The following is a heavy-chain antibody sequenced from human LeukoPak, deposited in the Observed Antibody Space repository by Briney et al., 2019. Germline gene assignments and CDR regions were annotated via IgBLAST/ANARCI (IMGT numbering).Heavy chain of an antibody. J-gene: IGHJ6*04. CDR2: INHSGST. CDR1: GGSFSGYY. Sequence: SETLSLTCAVYGGSFSGYYWSWIRQPPGKGLEWVGEINHSGSTNYNPSLKSRVTTSVDTSKNQFSLELSSVTAADTAVYYCARSDIHIPDVWGKGTTVTVSS. CDR3: ARSDIHIPDV. D-gene: IGHD3-9*01. V-gene: IGHV4-34*01.